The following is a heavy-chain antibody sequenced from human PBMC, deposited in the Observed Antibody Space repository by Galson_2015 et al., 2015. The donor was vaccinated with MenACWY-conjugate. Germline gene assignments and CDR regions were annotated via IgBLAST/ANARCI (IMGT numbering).Heavy chain of an antibody. CDR3: ARMHTVLDATDAFDI. Sequence: PALVKPTQTLTLPCTFSGFSLSTYDMCIYWVRQPPGKALEWLARIDWRDNKYYTTSLKTRLTISKDTSTNQVVLTMTNVDPVDTATYYCARMHTVLDATDAFDIWGQGTMVTVSS. D-gene: IGHD2-15*01. CDR2: IDWRDNK. V-gene: IGHV2-70*11. CDR1: GFSLSTYDMC. J-gene: IGHJ3*02.